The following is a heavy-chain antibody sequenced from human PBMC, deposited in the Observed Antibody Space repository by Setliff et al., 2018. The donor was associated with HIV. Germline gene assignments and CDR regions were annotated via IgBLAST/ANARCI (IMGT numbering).Heavy chain of an antibody. CDR1: GFTFSSFE. J-gene: IGHJ4*02. V-gene: IGHV3-48*03. Sequence: GGSLRLSCAASGFTFSSFEMNWVRQAPGEGLEWVSHISTSGSSIYYADSVRGRFTISRDNAKNSLYLQMNSLRAEDTAVYYCAKGPGYSSSWYYFNYWGQGTLVTVSS. CDR2: ISTSGSSI. D-gene: IGHD6-13*01. CDR3: AKGPGYSSSWYYFNY.